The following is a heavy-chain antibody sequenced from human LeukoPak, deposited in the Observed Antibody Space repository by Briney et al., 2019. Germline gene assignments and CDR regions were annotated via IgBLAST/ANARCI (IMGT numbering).Heavy chain of an antibody. CDR1: GVTFSSYW. CDR2: IKQDGSEK. V-gene: IGHV3-7*05. Sequence: GASLRLSCAASGVTFSSYWMGWVRQAPGKGLEWVANIKQDGSEKYYVDSVKGRFTISRDNAKNSLYLQMNSLRAEDTAVYYCARDGFGNPLGYWGQGALVTVSS. J-gene: IGHJ4*02. D-gene: IGHD4-23*01. CDR3: ARDGFGNPLGY.